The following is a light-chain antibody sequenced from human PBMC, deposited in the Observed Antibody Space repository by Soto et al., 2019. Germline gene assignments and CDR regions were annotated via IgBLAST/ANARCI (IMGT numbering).Light chain of an antibody. CDR1: SSDVGNYNL. CDR3: CSYAGSYV. V-gene: IGLV2-23*01. J-gene: IGLJ2*01. CDR2: EDT. Sequence: QSALSQPASVSGSRGQSITISCTGTSSDVGNYNLVSWYQQYPGKAPKLMIFEDTKRPSGVPDRFSGSKSGNTASLTISGLQAEDEADYYCCSYAGSYVFGGGTQLTVL.